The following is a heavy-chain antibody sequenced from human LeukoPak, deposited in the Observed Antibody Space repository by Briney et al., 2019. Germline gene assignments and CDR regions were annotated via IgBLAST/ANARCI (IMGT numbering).Heavy chain of an antibody. CDR1: GYTFTAYY. J-gene: IGHJ4*02. Sequence: GASVKVSCKASGYTFTAYYFHWVRQAPGQGLEWMGWINPNSGGTNYAQKFQGRVTMTRDTSISTAYMELSRLTSDDTAVYYCARAYGYGGTYSPGSFWGQGTLVTVSS. D-gene: IGHD1-26*01. CDR2: INPNSGGT. CDR3: ARAYGYGGTYSPGSF. V-gene: IGHV1-2*02.